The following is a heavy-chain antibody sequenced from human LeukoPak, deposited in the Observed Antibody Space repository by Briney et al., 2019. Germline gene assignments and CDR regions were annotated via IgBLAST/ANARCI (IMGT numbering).Heavy chain of an antibody. Sequence: GRSLRLSCAASGLTFSNYAMDWVRQAPGKGLEWVAVISYDGSNKYYADSVKGRFTISRDNSKNTLYLQMNSLRAEDTAVYYCAKAVGNYWGQGTLVTVSS. V-gene: IGHV3-30*04. CDR2: ISYDGSNK. CDR3: AKAVGNY. J-gene: IGHJ4*02. D-gene: IGHD1-26*01. CDR1: GLTFSNYA.